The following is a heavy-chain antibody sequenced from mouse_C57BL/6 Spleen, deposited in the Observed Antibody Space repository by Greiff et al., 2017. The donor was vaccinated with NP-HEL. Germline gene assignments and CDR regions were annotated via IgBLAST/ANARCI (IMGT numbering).Heavy chain of an antibody. D-gene: IGHD3-3*01. CDR3: ARGLGGFAY. J-gene: IGHJ3*01. Sequence: EVQRVESGGGLVKPGGSLKLSCAASGFTFSSYTMSWVRQTPEKRLEWVATISGGGGNTYYPDSVKGRFTISRDNAKNTLYLQMSSLRSEDTALYYCARGLGGFAYWGQGTLVTVSA. V-gene: IGHV5-9*01. CDR1: GFTFSSYT. CDR2: ISGGGGNT.